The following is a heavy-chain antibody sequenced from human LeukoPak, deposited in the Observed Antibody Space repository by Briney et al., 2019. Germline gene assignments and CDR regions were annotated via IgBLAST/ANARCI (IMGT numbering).Heavy chain of an antibody. J-gene: IGHJ4*02. CDR3: ASRPPTSRTYYGVFDY. CDR1: GVTFSRYW. Sequence: PGGSLRLSCAASGVTFSRYWMSWVRQAPGKGPEWVANIKEDGSEKYYMDSLKVRFTISRDNAKNPLYLQLTCLRAEDTAVYYCASRPPTSRTYYGVFDYWGQGALVTVSS. V-gene: IGHV3-7*03. D-gene: IGHD3-10*01. CDR2: IKEDGSEK.